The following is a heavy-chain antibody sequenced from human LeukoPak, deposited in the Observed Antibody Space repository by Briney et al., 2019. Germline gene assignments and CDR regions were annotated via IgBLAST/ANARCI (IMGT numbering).Heavy chain of an antibody. J-gene: IGHJ5*02. D-gene: IGHD3-9*01. CDR3: ARDSVLRYFDWSTDGGWFDP. CDR2: INAGNGNT. V-gene: IGHV1-3*01. Sequence: ASVKVSCKASGGTFSSYAISWVRQAPGQGLEWMGWINAGNGNTKYSQKFQGRVTITRDTSASTAYMELSSLRSDDTAVYYCARDSVLRYFDWSTDGGWFDPWGQGTLVTVSS. CDR1: GGTFSSYA.